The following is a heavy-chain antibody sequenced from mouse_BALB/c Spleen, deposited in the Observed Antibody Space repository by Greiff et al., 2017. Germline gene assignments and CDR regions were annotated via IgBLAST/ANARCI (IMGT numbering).Heavy chain of an antibody. V-gene: IGHV5-12-1*01. CDR1: GFAFSSYD. Sequence: EVKVEESGGGLVKPGGSLKLSCAASGFAFSSYDMSWVRQTPEKRLEWVAYISSGGGSTYYPDTVKGRFTISRDNAKNTLYLQMSSLKSEDTAMYYCARQRGFSWFAYWGQGTLVTVSA. CDR3: ARQRGFSWFAY. D-gene: IGHD1-1*02. CDR2: ISSGGGST. J-gene: IGHJ3*01.